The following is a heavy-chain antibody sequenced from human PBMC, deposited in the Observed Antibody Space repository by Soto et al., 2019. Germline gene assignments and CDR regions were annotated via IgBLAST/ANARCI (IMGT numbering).Heavy chain of an antibody. D-gene: IGHD2-15*01. Sequence: PGGSLRLSCAASGFSFSNAWMNWVRQAPGKGLEWVGRIKRKIEGEKTDYAAPVKGRFTISRGDSKNTLHLQMNSLKADDTALYYCTTGSVEGVWGQGTTVTVSS. CDR3: TTGSVEGV. CDR2: IKRKIEGEKT. J-gene: IGHJ6*02. V-gene: IGHV3-15*07. CDR1: GFSFSNAW.